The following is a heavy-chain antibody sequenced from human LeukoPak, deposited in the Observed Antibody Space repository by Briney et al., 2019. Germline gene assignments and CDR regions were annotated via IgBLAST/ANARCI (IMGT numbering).Heavy chain of an antibody. CDR3: ARDSSEMSYNYYYYYMDV. V-gene: IGHV3-48*01. D-gene: IGHD2-2*01. CDR2: ISSSSSAI. CDR1: GFTFSNYT. Sequence: PGGSLRLSCAASGFTFSNYTMNWVRQAPGKGPEWVSYISSSSSAIFYADSVKGRFTISRDNAKNSLYLQMNSLRAEDTAVYYCARDSSEMSYNYYYYYMDVWGKGTTVTVSS. J-gene: IGHJ6*03.